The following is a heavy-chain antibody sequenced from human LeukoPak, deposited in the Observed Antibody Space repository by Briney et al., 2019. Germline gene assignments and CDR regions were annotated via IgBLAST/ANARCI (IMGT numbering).Heavy chain of an antibody. V-gene: IGHV3-23*01. J-gene: IGHJ3*02. D-gene: IGHD4-17*01. Sequence: GGSLRLSCAASGFTFSNYARIWVRQAPGEGLEWVTAIRGIRGTYSTEYADSVKDRFTISRDNSKSTLYLQMNSLRAEDTAVYYCGRDPNGVYIGAFDMWGQGTVVTVSS. CDR3: GRDPNGVYIGAFDM. CDR2: IRGIRGTYST. CDR1: GFTFSNYA.